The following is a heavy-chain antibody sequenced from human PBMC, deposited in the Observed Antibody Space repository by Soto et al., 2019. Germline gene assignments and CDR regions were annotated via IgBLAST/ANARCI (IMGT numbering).Heavy chain of an antibody. Sequence: QVQLVQSGAEVKKPGASVKVSCKASGYTFTSYDINWVRQATGQGLEWMGWMNPNSGNTGYAQKFQGRVTMTRNTSISTAYMELSSLRSEVTAVYYCARRSVTPYYYYGMDVWGQGTTVTVSS. CDR2: MNPNSGNT. CDR3: ARRSVTPYYYYGMDV. CDR1: GYTFTSYD. D-gene: IGHD2-15*01. J-gene: IGHJ6*02. V-gene: IGHV1-8*01.